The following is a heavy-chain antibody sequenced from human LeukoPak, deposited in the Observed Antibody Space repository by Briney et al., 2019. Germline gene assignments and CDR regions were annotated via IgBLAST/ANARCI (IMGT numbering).Heavy chain of an antibody. D-gene: IGHD3-10*01. CDR1: GFTFSSYG. Sequence: GGSLRLSCAASGFTFSSYGMHWVRQAPGKGLEWVAFIRYDGSNKYYADSVKGRFTISRDNSKNTLYLQMNSLRAEDTAVYYCAKDLSKGLLYRRGMYYFDYWGQGTLATVSS. V-gene: IGHV3-30*02. CDR2: IRYDGSNK. J-gene: IGHJ4*02. CDR3: AKDLSKGLLYRRGMYYFDY.